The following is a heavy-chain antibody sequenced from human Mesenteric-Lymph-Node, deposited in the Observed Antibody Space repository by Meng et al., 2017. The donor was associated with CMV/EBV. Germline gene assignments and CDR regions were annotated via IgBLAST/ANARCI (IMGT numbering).Heavy chain of an antibody. CDR3: ARGWDYRGNFPRDY. CDR1: GYNFAGYG. CDR2: ISGYSGDT. J-gene: IGHJ4*02. D-gene: IGHD4-23*01. V-gene: IGHV1-18*01. Sequence: ASVKVSCKTSGYNFAGYGVSWVRQAPGQGLEWMGWISGYSGDTKYAENFQGRVTVTADTSTSTAYMEVRSLRSDDTAVYYCARGWDYRGNFPRDYWGQGTLVTVSS.